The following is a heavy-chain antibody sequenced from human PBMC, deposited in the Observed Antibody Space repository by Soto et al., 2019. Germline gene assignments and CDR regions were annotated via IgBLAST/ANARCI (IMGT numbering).Heavy chain of an antibody. Sequence: EVQLVESGGGLVKPGGSLRLSCAASGFAFSSYSMNWVRQAPGKGLEWVAFITIRSSYIYYADSVRGRFTISRDNAKNSLYLQMEGLRAEDTAVYYCARDDGWLVLDYWGQGTLVTVSS. D-gene: IGHD6-19*01. CDR3: ARDDGWLVLDY. CDR1: GFAFSSYS. J-gene: IGHJ4*02. V-gene: IGHV3-21*06. CDR2: ITIRSSYI.